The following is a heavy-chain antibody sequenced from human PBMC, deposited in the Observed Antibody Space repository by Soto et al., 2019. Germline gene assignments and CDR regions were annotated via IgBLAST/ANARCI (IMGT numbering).Heavy chain of an antibody. J-gene: IGHJ6*02. V-gene: IGHV3-43D*03. CDR2: ISWDGGST. D-gene: IGHD6-13*01. CDR3: AKVIHSSSSLPGGYYYGMDV. CDR1: GFTFDDYA. Sequence: GESLKISCAASGFTFDDYAMHWVRQAPGKGLEWVSLISWDGGSTYYADSVKGRFTISRDNSKNSLYLQMNSLRAEDTALYYCAKVIHSSSSLPGGYYYGMDVWGQGTTVTVSS.